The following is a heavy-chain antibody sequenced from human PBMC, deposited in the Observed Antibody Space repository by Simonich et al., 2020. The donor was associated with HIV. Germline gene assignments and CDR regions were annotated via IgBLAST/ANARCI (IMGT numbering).Heavy chain of an antibody. J-gene: IGHJ1*01. Sequence: QVQLQQWGAGLLKPSETLSLTCAVYGGSFSGYYWSWIRQPPGKGLEWIGEINHSGNTNYNPSLKSRVTISVDTSKNQFSRKLSSVTAADTAVYYCARLTAGGLGEYFQHWGQGTLVTVSS. CDR1: GGSFSGYY. V-gene: IGHV4-34*01. CDR2: INHSGNT. D-gene: IGHD6-13*01. CDR3: ARLTAGGLGEYFQH.